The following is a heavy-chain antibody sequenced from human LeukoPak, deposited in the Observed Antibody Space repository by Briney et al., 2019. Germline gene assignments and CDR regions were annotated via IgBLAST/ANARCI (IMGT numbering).Heavy chain of an antibody. J-gene: IGHJ5*02. D-gene: IGHD6-19*01. V-gene: IGHV4-61*01. CDR2: VYYTGST. Sequence: SETLSLTCTVSGGSVSSGSHYWSWIRQPPGKGLEWIGYVYYTGSTNYNPSLKSRVTISVDTSKNQFSLKLTSVTAADTAVYYCARSGVGVAGTDRWGQGTLVTVSS. CDR1: GGSVSSGSHY. CDR3: ARSGVGVAGTDR.